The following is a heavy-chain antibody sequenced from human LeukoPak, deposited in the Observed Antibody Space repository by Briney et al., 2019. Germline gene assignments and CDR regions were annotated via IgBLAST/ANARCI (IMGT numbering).Heavy chain of an antibody. D-gene: IGHD2-2*01. V-gene: IGHV1-8*01. CDR2: MNPNSGNT. Sequence: GASVKVSCKASGYTFTSYDINWVRQATGQGLEWMGWMNPNSGNTGYAQKFQGRVTMTRNTSISTAYMELSCLRSEDTAVYYCARRGYCSSTSCPPSWFDPWGQGTLVTVFS. CDR3: ARRGYCSSTSCPPSWFDP. CDR1: GYTFTSYD. J-gene: IGHJ5*02.